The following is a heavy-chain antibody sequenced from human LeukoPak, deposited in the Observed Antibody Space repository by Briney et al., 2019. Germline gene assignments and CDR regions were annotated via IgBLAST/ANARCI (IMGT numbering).Heavy chain of an antibody. Sequence: GASVKVSCKASGYTFTSYGIGWVRQAPGQGLEWMGWISAYNGNTNYAQKLQGRVTMTIDTSTRTAYMELRSLRSDDTAMYYCARYWHDYVWGSDRYTLYYFDYWARELWSPSLQ. CDR3: ARYWHDYVWGSDRYTLYYFDY. CDR2: ISAYNGNT. V-gene: IGHV1-18*01. D-gene: IGHD3-16*02. J-gene: IGHJ4*02. CDR1: GYTFTSYG.